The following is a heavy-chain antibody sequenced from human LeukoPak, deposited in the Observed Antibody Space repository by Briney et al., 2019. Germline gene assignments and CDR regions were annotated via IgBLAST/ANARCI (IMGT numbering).Heavy chain of an antibody. D-gene: IGHD2-15*01. V-gene: IGHV4-59*08. CDR3: ARHVTVHYSSFDY. CDR2: IYYSGST. Sequence: SETLSLTCTVSGGSISSYFWSWIRQPPGKGLEWIGYIYYSGSTNYNPSLKSRVTISVDTSKKQFSLNLTSVTAADTAVYYCARHVTVHYSSFDYWGQGTLVTVSS. J-gene: IGHJ4*02. CDR1: GGSISSYF.